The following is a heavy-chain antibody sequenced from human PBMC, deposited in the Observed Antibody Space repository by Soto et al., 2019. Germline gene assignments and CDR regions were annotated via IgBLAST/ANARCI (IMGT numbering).Heavy chain of an antibody. D-gene: IGHD3-16*01. CDR1: GFTFSSYG. CDR3: ARDYVSYYYYGMDV. CDR2: IWYDGSNK. V-gene: IGHV3-33*01. J-gene: IGHJ6*02. Sequence: PGGSLRLSCAASGFTFSSYGMHWVRQAPGKGLEWVAVIWYDGSNKYYADSVKGRFTISRDNSKNTLYLQMNSLRAEDTAVYYCARDYVSYYYYGMDVWGQGTTVTVSS.